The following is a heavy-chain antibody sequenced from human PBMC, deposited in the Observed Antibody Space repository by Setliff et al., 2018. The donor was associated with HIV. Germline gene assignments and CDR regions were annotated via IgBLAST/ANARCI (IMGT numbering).Heavy chain of an antibody. J-gene: IGHJ4*02. CDR2: IYENAYA. Sequence: KPSETLSLTCTVSGGSMNNYYWNWIRQTPGKGLEWIGYIYENAYAHYTVSLRSRVTVSMDTSKNQFSLTLRPVTAADRAVYYCARAQMHRGVVSWSLYYFDYWGQGALVTVSS. CDR1: GGSMNNYY. CDR3: ARAQMHRGVVSWSLYYFDY. V-gene: IGHV4-59*01. D-gene: IGHD3-10*01.